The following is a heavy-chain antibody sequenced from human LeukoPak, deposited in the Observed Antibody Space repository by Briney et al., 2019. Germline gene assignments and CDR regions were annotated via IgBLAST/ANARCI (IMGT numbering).Heavy chain of an antibody. CDR2: INSDGSTT. V-gene: IGHV3-74*01. J-gene: IGHJ4*02. Sequence: GGSLRLSCAASGCTFSSYWMHWVRQAPGKGLVWVARINSDGSTTTYADSVKGRFTISRDNAKNTLYLQMNSLRAEDTAVFYCARTVAGPSHLDYWGQGTLVTVSS. CDR3: ARTVAGPSHLDY. D-gene: IGHD6-19*01. CDR1: GCTFSSYW.